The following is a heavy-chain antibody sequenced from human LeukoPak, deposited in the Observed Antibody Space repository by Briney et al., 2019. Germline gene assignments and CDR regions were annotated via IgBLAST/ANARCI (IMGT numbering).Heavy chain of an antibody. V-gene: IGHV1-18*01. J-gene: IGHJ5*02. D-gene: IGHD4-11*01. CDR3: ARDFSTVHLGEVSYH. Sequence: TSVKLSCKGSGYTFTNYGISWERQAPGQGLEWMGWMSAYNGNTDSAQKFQGRVTMTTDTYTNTAYMELRSLRSGDTAVYDCARDFSTVHLGEVSYHWGQGTLVTVSS. CDR2: MSAYNGNT. CDR1: GYTFTNYG.